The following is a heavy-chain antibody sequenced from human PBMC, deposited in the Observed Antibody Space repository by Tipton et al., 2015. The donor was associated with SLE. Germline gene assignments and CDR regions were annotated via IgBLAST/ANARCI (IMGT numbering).Heavy chain of an antibody. Sequence: TLSLTCTVSGGSISSYYWSWIRQPPGKELEWIGYIYYSGSTNYNPSLKSRVTISVDTSKNQFSLKLSSVTAADTAVYYCARMSSGWSVGAFDIWGQGRMVTVSS. D-gene: IGHD6-13*01. CDR2: IYYSGST. CDR1: GGSISSYY. CDR3: ARMSSGWSVGAFDI. J-gene: IGHJ3*02. V-gene: IGHV4-59*12.